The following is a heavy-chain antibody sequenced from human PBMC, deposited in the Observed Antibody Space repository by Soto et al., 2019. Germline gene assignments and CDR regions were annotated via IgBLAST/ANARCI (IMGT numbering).Heavy chain of an antibody. V-gene: IGHV3-30*18. CDR3: AKLVVAGPFDY. CDR2: ISYDGSNK. J-gene: IGHJ4*02. CDR1: GFTFSSYG. Sequence: VQLVESGGGVVQPGRSLRLSCAASGFTFSSYGMHWVRQAPGKGLERVAVISYDGSNKYYADSVKGRFTISRDNSKKTLYLQMNSLRAEDTAVYYCAKLVVAGPFDYWGQGTLVTVSS. D-gene: IGHD2-15*01.